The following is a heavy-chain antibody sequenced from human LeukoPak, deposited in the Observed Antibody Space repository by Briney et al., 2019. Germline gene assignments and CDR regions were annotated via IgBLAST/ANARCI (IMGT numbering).Heavy chain of an antibody. V-gene: IGHV3-9*01. CDR1: GFTFVDYA. D-gene: IGHD5-24*01. CDR2: INWNSATR. CDR3: ARDSESTVATTCLDY. J-gene: IGHJ4*01. Sequence: GRSLRLSCAASGFTFVDYAMHWVRQSPGKGLEWVAGINWNSATREYADSVKGRFTISRDDAKNSMFLQMNSLRREDTGLYFCARDSESTVATTCLDYWGQGILVTVSS.